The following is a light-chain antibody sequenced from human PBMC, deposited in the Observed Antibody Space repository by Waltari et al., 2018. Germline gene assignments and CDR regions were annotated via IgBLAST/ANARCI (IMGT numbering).Light chain of an antibody. V-gene: IGKV3-15*01. CDR1: QSILTN. J-gene: IGKJ2*01. CDR3: QQYNNWPYT. CDR2: AAA. Sequence: IVMTQSPAILSVSPGDRATLSCRANQSILTNLAWYQQKPAQAPRLLMYAAANRATGLPDRFSGSGSGTYFTFTISSLHPEDFALYYCQQYNNWPYTFGQGTKLEIK.